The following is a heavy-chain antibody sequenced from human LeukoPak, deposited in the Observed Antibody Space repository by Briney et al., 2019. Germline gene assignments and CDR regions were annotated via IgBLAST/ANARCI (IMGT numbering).Heavy chain of an antibody. V-gene: IGHV1-2*02. CDR3: ARDERWLPGSP. D-gene: IGHD5-24*01. J-gene: IGHJ5*02. CDR2: INPNSGGT. CDR1: GYTFTGYY. Sequence: ASVKVSCKASGYTFTGYYMHWVRQAPGQGLEWMGWINPNSGGTNYEQKFQGRVTMTRDTSNSTAYMELSRLRSDDTAVYYCARDERWLPGSPWGQGTLVTVSS.